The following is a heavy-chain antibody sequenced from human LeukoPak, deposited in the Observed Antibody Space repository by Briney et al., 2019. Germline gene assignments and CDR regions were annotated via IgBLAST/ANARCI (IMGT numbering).Heavy chain of an antibody. CDR1: GGSISSYY. CDR3: ARAAVRGVSNWFDP. J-gene: IGHJ5*02. Sequence: SETLSLTCTVSGGSISSYYWSWIRRPPGKGLEWIGYIYYSGSTNYNPSLKSRVTISVDTSKNQFSLKLSSMTAADTAVYYCARAAVRGVSNWFDPWGQGTLVTVSS. D-gene: IGHD3-10*01. CDR2: IYYSGST. V-gene: IGHV4-59*01.